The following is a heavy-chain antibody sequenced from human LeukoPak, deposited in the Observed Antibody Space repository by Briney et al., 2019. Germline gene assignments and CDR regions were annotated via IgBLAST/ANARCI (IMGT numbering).Heavy chain of an antibody. J-gene: IGHJ1*01. CDR1: GFTFSSYE. CDR2: ISSSGSTI. Sequence: GGSLRLSCAASGFTFSSYEMKWVRQAPGKGLEWVSYISSSGSTIYYADSVKGRFTISRDNAKNSLYLQMNSLRAEDAAVYYCAKESSSYTWDFQHWGQGTLVTVSS. CDR3: AKESSSYTWDFQH. D-gene: IGHD3-22*01. V-gene: IGHV3-48*03.